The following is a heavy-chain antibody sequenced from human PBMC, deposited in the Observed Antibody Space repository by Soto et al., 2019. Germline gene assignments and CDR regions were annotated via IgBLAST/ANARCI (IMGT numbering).Heavy chain of an antibody. J-gene: IGHJ4*01. V-gene: IGHV3-74*01. CDR2: INSDGSET. CDR1: GFTLSSNW. CDR3: ARDVYGS. D-gene: IGHD3-10*01. Sequence: EVQLVESGGGLVQPGGSLRLCCAASGFTLSSNWMFWVLQLPGQGLLWVSRINSDGSETTYVDSVTGRFTISRDNAKNPLYLHMNILRVEDTAVYYCARDVYGSWGQGPLVTASS.